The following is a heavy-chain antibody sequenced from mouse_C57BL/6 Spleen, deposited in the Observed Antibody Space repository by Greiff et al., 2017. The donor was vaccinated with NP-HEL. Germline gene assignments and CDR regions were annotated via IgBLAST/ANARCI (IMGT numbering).Heavy chain of an antibody. V-gene: IGHV14-1*01. CDR2: IDPEDGDT. CDR1: GFNIKDYY. J-gene: IGHJ3*01. D-gene: IGHD3-2*02. CDR3: TQSSGFAWFAY. Sequence: EVQLQQSGAELVRPGASVKLSCTASGFNIKDYYMHWVKQRPEQGLEWIGRIDPEDGDTDYAPKFQGKATMTADTSSNTAYLQLSSLTAEDTAVYCGTQSSGFAWFAYWGQGTLVTVSA.